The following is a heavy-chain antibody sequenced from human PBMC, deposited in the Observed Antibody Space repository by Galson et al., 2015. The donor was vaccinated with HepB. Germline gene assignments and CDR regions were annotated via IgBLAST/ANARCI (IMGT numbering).Heavy chain of an antibody. D-gene: IGHD6-19*01. CDR3: ASDSSGWHEAFDI. V-gene: IGHV1-2*02. J-gene: IGHJ3*02. CDR2: INPNSGGT. CDR1: GYTFTGYY. Sequence: SVKVSCKASGYTFTGYYMHWVRQAPGQGLEWMGWINPNSGGTNYAQKFQGRVTMTRDTSISTACMELSRLRSDDTAVYYCASDSSGWHEAFDIWGQGTMVTVSS.